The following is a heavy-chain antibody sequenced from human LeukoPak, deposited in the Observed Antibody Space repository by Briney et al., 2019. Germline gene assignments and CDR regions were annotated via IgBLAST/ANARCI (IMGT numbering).Heavy chain of an antibody. J-gene: IGHJ5*02. CDR2: IYYSGST. CDR1: GGSISSYY. D-gene: IGHD3-10*01. V-gene: IGHV4-59*01. Sequence: SETLSLTCTVSGGSISSYYWSWLRQPPGKGLEWIGYIYYSGSTNYNPSLKSRVTISVDTSKNQFSLKLSSVTAADTAVYYCARESVPGLLWFSGFDPWGQGTLVTVSS. CDR3: ARESVPGLLWFSGFDP.